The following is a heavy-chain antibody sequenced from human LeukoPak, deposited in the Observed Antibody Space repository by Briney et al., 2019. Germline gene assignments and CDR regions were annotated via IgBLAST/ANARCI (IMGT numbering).Heavy chain of an antibody. CDR1: GYTFTGYY. J-gene: IGHJ4*02. CDR2: INPNSGGT. D-gene: IGHD2-2*01. CDR3: ASAAVPAAHPYFDY. V-gene: IGHV1-2*02. Sequence: ASVKVSCKASGYTFTGYYMHWVRQAPGQGLEWMGWINPNSGGTNYAQKFQGRVTMTRDTSISTAYMELSRLRSDDTAVYYCASAAVPAAHPYFDYWGQGTLVTVSS.